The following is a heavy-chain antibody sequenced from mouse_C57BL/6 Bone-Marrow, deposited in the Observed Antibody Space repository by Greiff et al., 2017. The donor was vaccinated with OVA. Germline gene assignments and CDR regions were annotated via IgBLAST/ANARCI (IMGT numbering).Heavy chain of an antibody. Sequence: EVKLVESGGGLVQPGGSLSLSCAASGFTFTDYYMSWVRQPPGKALEWLGFIRNKANGYTTEYSAPVKGRFTISRDNSQSILYLQMNALRAEDSATYYCARSIYYDPYFDVWGTGTTVTVSS. J-gene: IGHJ1*03. D-gene: IGHD2-4*01. CDR1: GFTFTDYY. CDR2: IRNKANGYTT. V-gene: IGHV7-3*01. CDR3: ARSIYYDPYFDV.